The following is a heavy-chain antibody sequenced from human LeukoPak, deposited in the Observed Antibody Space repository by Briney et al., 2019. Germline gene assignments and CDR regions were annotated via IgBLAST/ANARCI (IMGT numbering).Heavy chain of an antibody. CDR2: INYSGST. Sequence: SETLSLTCTVSGGSISTYYWSWIRQPPGKGLEWIGDINYSGSTNYNPSLKSRATISVDTSKNQFSLKLTSVTAADTAVYYCARGPYGSGIYSVYWGQGTLVTVSS. D-gene: IGHD3-10*01. CDR3: ARGPYGSGIYSVY. V-gene: IGHV4-59*12. CDR1: GGSISTYY. J-gene: IGHJ4*02.